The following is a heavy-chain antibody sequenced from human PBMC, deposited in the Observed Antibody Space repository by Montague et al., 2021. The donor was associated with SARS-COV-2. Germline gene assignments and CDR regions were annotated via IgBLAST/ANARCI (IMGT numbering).Heavy chain of an antibody. J-gene: IGHJ4*02. CDR3: ARSLYDILTGYYLHFDY. CDR2: IDWDXNK. D-gene: IGHD3-9*01. Sequence: PALVKPTQTLTLTCTFSGFSLSTSGMCVSWVRQPPGKALEWLALIDWDXNKFYSTSLKTRLTISKDTSKNQVVLTMTNVDPVDTATYYCARSLYDILTGYYLHFDYWGQGTLVTVSS. CDR1: GFSLSTSGMC. V-gene: IGHV2-70*20.